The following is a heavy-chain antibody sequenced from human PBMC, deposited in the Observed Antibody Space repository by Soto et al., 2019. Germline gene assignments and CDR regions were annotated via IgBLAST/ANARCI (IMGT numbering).Heavy chain of an antibody. V-gene: IGHV3-48*04. J-gene: IGHJ4*02. Sequence: GGSLRLSCAASGFTFSSYSMNWVRQAPGKGLEWVSYISSSSSTIYYADSVKGRFTISRDNAKNSLYLQMNSLRAEDTAVYYCARRRGIRWGSGSYYNFDYWGQGTLVTVSS. CDR3: ARRRGIRWGSGSYYNFDY. CDR2: ISSSSSTI. D-gene: IGHD3-10*01. CDR1: GFTFSSYS.